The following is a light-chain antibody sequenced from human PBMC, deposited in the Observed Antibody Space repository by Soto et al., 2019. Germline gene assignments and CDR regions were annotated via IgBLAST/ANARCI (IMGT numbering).Light chain of an antibody. J-gene: IGKJ4*01. CDR3: QQFSSYPLT. CDR2: DAS. Sequence: EIVLTQFPATLSLSPGERATLSCRASQSVSSYLAWYQQKPGQAPRLLIYDASNRATGIPDRFSGSGSGTDFTLTISRLEPEDFAVYYCQQFSSYPLTFGGGTKVDIK. V-gene: IGKV3-11*01. CDR1: QSVSSY.